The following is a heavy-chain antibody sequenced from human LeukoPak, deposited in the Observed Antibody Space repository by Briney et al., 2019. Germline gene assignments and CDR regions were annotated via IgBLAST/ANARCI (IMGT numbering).Heavy chain of an antibody. D-gene: IGHD5-18*01. Sequence: GRSLRLSCAASGFTFDDYAMHWVRQAPGKGLEWVSGVSWNSDHIGYADSVKGRFTISRDNAKNSLYLQINSLRAEDTALYYCAKDVDSFYYYGMDVWGQGTTVTVSS. J-gene: IGHJ6*02. V-gene: IGHV3-9*01. CDR1: GFTFDDYA. CDR2: VSWNSDHI. CDR3: AKDVDSFYYYGMDV.